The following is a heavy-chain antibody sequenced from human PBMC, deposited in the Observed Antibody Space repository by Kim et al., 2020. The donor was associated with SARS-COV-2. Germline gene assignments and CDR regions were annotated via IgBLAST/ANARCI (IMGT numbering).Heavy chain of an antibody. J-gene: IGHJ3*02. D-gene: IGHD4-4*01. CDR3: GRRGRGTVIITHPETAFDI. CDR1: GGSISSYY. V-gene: IGHV4-59*01. Sequence: SETLSLTCTVSGGSISSYYWSWIRQPPGKGLEWIGYIYYSGSTNYNPSLKSRVTISVDTSKNQFSLKLSSVTAADPAVYYCGRRGRGTVIITHPETAFDIGGKGTMVTVSS. CDR2: IYYSGST.